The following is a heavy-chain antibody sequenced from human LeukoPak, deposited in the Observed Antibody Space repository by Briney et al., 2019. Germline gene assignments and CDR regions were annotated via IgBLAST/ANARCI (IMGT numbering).Heavy chain of an antibody. D-gene: IGHD2-21*02. V-gene: IGHV3-23*01. CDR3: AKPTYCGGDCYSPDY. CDR2: INANGGST. Sequence: PGGSLRLSCAASGFTFDNYGMSWVRQVPGKGLEWVSSINANGGSTCYADSAKGRFTISRDNSKDTLYLLMDSLRAEDTAVYYCAKPTYCGGDCYSPDYWGQGTLVTVSS. CDR1: GFTFDNYG. J-gene: IGHJ4*02.